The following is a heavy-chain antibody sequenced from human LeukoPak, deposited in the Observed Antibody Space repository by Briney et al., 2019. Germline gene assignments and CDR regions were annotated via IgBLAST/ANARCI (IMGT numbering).Heavy chain of an antibody. CDR2: ISSSSSTI. J-gene: IGHJ3*02. Sequence: GRSLRLSCAASGFTFSSYIMNWVRQAPGKGLEWVSYISSSSSTIYYADSVKGRFTISRDNAKNSLYLQMNSLRDEDTAVYYCGRTPHSAFGAFDIWGQGTIVTVSS. CDR1: GFTFSSYI. CDR3: GRTPHSAFGAFDI. D-gene: IGHD3-3*01. V-gene: IGHV3-48*02.